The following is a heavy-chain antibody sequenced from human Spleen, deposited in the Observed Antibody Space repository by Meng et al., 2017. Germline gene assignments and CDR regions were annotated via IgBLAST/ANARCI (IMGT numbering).Heavy chain of an antibody. CDR3: AGRVATIPTDEYYFDY. V-gene: IGHV4-34*01. CDR1: GGSFSGYY. D-gene: IGHD5-12*01. CDR2: INHSGST. J-gene: IGHJ4*02. Sequence: QVQLQQGGAGLFKPSETLSLTCAVYGGSFSGYYWSWIRQPPGKGLEWIGEINHSGSTNYNPSLKSRVTISVDTSKNQFSLKLSSVTAADTAVYYCAGRVATIPTDEYYFDYWGQGTLVTVSS.